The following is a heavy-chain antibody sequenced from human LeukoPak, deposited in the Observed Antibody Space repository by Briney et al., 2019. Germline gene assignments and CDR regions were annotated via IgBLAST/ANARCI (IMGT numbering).Heavy chain of an antibody. J-gene: IGHJ4*02. CDR1: GFTFSSYW. D-gene: IGHD6-19*01. Sequence: GGSLRLSCAASGFTFSSYWMSWVRQAPGKGLEWVAGISYDGNNPYYADSVKGRFTVSRDNSKNTLDLHMNSLRGEDTALYYCAKDQKWLDTRGTIDYWGQGTLVTVSS. CDR3: AKDQKWLDTRGTIDY. CDR2: ISYDGNNP. V-gene: IGHV3-30*18.